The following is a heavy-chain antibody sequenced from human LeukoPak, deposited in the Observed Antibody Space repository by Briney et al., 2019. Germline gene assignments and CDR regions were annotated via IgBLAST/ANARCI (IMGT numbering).Heavy chain of an antibody. CDR2: IDPGDSDT. Sequence: GESLKISCKGSGYSFTSYWIGWVRQMPGKGLEWMGIIDPGDSDTRYSPSFQGQVTISADKSISTAYLQWSSLKASDTAMYYCASTNLLGYCSSTSCDFDYWGQGTLVTVSS. V-gene: IGHV5-51*01. D-gene: IGHD2-2*01. CDR3: ASTNLLGYCSSTSCDFDY. J-gene: IGHJ4*02. CDR1: GYSFTSYW.